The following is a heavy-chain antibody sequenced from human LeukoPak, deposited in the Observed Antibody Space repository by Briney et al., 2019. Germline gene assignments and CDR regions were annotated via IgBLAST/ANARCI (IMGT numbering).Heavy chain of an antibody. J-gene: IGHJ6*03. V-gene: IGHV3-53*01. CDR3: TTDLWELRYYYYYMDV. CDR1: GFTVSSNY. CDR2: IYSGGST. Sequence: GGSLRLSCAASGFTVSSNYMSWVRQAPGKGLEWVSVIYSGGSTYYADSVKGRFTISRDNSKNTLYLQMNSLKTEDTAVYYCTTDLWELRYYYYYMDVWGKGTTVTVSS. D-gene: IGHD1-26*01.